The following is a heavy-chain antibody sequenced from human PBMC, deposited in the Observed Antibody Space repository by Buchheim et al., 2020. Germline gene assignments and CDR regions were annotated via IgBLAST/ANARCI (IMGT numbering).Heavy chain of an antibody. CDR3: ARGGPRYYFDF. Sequence: QVQLQESGPGLVKPSQTLSLTCTVSGDSMERGGFYWNWIRQHPGMGLEFIGYMYNSGSTYFNPSLRSRVTISADTSKNQFSLKLSSVTAADTAVYFCARGGPRYYFDFWGQGTL. CDR1: GDSMERGGFY. V-gene: IGHV4-31*03. J-gene: IGHJ4*02. D-gene: IGHD6-25*01. CDR2: MYNSGST.